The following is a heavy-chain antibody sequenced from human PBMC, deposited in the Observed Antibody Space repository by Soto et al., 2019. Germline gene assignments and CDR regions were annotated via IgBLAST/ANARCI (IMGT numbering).Heavy chain of an antibody. CDR1: CGSISSGGYY. D-gene: IGHD6-6*01. CDR3: SSAARRGSYFDY. Sequence: QVPLQESGPGLVKPSQTLSLTCTISCGSISSGGYYWSWIRQHPGKGLEWIGYIYYSGSTYYNPSLKGRVTISVDTSKNQFSLKLSSVTAADTAVYYCSSAARRGSYFDYWGQGTLVTVSS. CDR2: IYYSGST. V-gene: IGHV4-31*03. J-gene: IGHJ4*02.